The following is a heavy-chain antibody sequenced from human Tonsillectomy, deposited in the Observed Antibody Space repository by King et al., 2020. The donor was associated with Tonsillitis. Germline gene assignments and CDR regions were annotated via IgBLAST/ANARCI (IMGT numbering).Heavy chain of an antibody. D-gene: IGHD6-13*01. Sequence: PLQESGPGLVKPSETLSLTCTVSAGSITSYYWNWVRQPPGKGLEWIGYIFYSGSTNYNPSLKSRAIISVDTSKNQFSLKLSSVTAADTAVYYCATSSTYSSSWFPFDYWGQGTLVTVSS. J-gene: IGHJ4*02. CDR1: AGSITSYY. V-gene: IGHV4-59*01. CDR3: ATSSTYSSSWFPFDY. CDR2: IFYSGST.